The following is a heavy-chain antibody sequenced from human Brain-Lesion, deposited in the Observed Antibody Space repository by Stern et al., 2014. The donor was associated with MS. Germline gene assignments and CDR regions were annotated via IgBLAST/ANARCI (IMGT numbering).Heavy chain of an antibody. D-gene: IGHD2-2*01. J-gene: IGHJ5*02. CDR2: IYYSGNT. V-gene: IGHV4-31*01. CDR1: GDSISSGGYY. CDR3: ARVAALAMPLQYNWFDP. Sequence: QVQLQESGPGLVKPSQTLSLTCSVSGDSISSGGYYWSWIRQNPGKALQWIGNIYYSGNTYYNPSLKSLVTISVDMSKNQFSLNLNSVTAADTAVYFCARVAALAMPLQYNWFDPWGQGILVTVSS.